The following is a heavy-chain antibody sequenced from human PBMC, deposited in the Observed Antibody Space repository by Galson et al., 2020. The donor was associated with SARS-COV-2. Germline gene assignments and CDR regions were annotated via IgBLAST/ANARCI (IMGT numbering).Heavy chain of an antibody. V-gene: IGHV5-10-1*01. Sequence: HGESLKISCEGSGYFFSPYWIAWVRQKPGKGLEWMGTIDPSDSYTKYSPAFQGHVTISADKSINTAYLQWSSLKASDTAVYYCARWHDILTDSHSWGQGTPVTVSP. J-gene: IGHJ4*02. CDR1: GYFFSPYW. CDR2: IDPSDSYT. D-gene: IGHD3-9*01. CDR3: ARWHDILTDSHS.